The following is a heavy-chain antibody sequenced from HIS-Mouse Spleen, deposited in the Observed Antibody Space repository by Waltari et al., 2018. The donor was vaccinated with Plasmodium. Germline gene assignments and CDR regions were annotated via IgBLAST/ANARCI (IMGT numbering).Heavy chain of an antibody. CDR3: ARDPNWNDDQGGYGMDV. J-gene: IGHJ6*02. V-gene: IGHV1-46*03. Sequence: QVQLVQSGAEVKKPGASVKVSCKASGYTFTSYYIHWVRQAPGQGLEWMGIINPDGGSTSYARKFKGRVTMTRDTSTSTVYMELSSLRSEDTAVYYCARDPNWNDDQGGYGMDVWGQGTTVTVSS. CDR2: INPDGGST. D-gene: IGHD1-1*01. CDR1: GYTFTSYY.